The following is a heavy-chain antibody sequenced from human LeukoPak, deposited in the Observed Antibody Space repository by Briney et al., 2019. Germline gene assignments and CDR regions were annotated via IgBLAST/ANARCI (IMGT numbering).Heavy chain of an antibody. CDR2: IKQDGSEK. CDR3: ARKDYGDYVGNGAFDI. Sequence: GGSLRLSCAASGFTFNSYAMHWVRQAPGKGLEWVANIKQDGSEKYYVDSVKGRFTISRDNAKNSLYLQMNSLRAEDTAVYYCARKDYGDYVGNGAFDIWGQGTMVTVSS. V-gene: IGHV3-7*02. CDR1: GFTFNSYA. J-gene: IGHJ3*02. D-gene: IGHD4-17*01.